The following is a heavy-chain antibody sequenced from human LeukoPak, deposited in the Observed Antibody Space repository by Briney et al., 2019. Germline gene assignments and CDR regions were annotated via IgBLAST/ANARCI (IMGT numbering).Heavy chain of an antibody. V-gene: IGHV3-30*02. CDR2: IRYDGSNK. D-gene: IGHD2-2*01. Sequence: GGSLRLSCAASGSTFSSYGMHWVRQAPGKGLEWVAFIRYDGSNKYYADSVKGRFTISRDNSKNTLYLQMNSLRAEDTAVYYCAKDSAYQLLLYNWFDPWGQGTLVTVSS. CDR1: GSTFSSYG. CDR3: AKDSAYQLLLYNWFDP. J-gene: IGHJ5*02.